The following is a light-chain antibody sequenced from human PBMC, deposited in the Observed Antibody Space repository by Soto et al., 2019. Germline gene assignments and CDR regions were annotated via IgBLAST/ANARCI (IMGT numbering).Light chain of an antibody. CDR2: KAF. J-gene: IGKJ1*01. V-gene: IGKV1-5*03. CDR1: QTISSW. CDR3: QQYKSYPWT. Sequence: DIQMTQSPSTLSASVGDRVTITCRASQTISSWLAWYQQKPGKAPKLLIYKAFSLESGVPSRFGGSGSGTEFTLTISSLQPDDIATYYCQQYKSYPWTFGQGTKVEIK.